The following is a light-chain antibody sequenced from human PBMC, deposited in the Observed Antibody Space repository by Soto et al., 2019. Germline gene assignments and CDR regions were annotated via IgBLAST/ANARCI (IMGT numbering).Light chain of an antibody. J-gene: IGKJ1*01. CDR3: MQSTQLRT. CDR1: QSLLHSDGNTY. Sequence: EIVMTQTPLSSPVTLGQPASISCRSSQSLLHSDGNTYLSWLQQRPGQPPRLLIYQISKRFSGVPDRFSGSGAGTDFTLKISRVESEDVGIYYCMQSTQLRTFGQGTKVDIK. CDR2: QIS. V-gene: IGKV2-24*01.